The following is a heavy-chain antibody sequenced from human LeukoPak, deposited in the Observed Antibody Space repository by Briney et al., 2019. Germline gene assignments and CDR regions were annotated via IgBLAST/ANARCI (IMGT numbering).Heavy chain of an antibody. D-gene: IGHD5-12*01. CDR2: INPNSGGT. V-gene: IGHV1-2*02. CDR1: GYTFTGYY. J-gene: IGHJ4*02. Sequence: ASVKVSCKASGYTFTGYYMHWVRQALGKGLEGLGWINPNSGGTNYAQKFQGRVTMTRDTSISTAYMELNRLRSDDTAVYYCARTERGYSGSAFDYWGQGTLVTVSS. CDR3: ARTERGYSGSAFDY.